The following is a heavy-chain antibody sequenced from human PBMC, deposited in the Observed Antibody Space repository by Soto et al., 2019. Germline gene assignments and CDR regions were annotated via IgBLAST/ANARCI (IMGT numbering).Heavy chain of an antibody. V-gene: IGHV4-59*01. CDR3: ARVRIAVAPSIDY. D-gene: IGHD6-19*01. CDR1: GGSISGYY. J-gene: IGHJ4*02. Sequence: SETLSLTCTVSGGSISGYYWSWIRQPPGKGLEWIGYIYYSGSTNYNPSLKSRVTISVDTSKNQFSLKLSSVTAADTAVYYCARVRIAVAPSIDYWGQGTLVTVSS. CDR2: IYYSGST.